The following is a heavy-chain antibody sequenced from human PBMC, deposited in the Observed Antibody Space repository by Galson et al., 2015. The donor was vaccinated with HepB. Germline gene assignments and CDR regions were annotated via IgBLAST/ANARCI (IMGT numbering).Heavy chain of an antibody. CDR2: IIPIFGTA. Sequence: SVRVSCKASGGTFSSYAISWVRQAPGQGLEWMGGIIPIFGTANYAQKFQGRVTITADESTSTAHMELSSLRSEDTAVYYCARDAGGYSGYDYYYWGQGTLVTVSS. CDR1: GGTFSSYA. V-gene: IGHV1-69*13. CDR3: ARDAGGYSGYDYYY. J-gene: IGHJ4*02. D-gene: IGHD5-12*01.